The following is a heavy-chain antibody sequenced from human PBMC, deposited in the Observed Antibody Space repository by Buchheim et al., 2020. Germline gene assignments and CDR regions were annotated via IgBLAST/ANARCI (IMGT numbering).Heavy chain of an antibody. CDR1: GGSFSGYY. CDR2: INHSGSN. V-gene: IGHV4-34*01. Sequence: QVQLQQWGAGLLKPSETLSLTCAVYGGSFSGYYWSWIRQPPGKGLEWIGEINHSGSNNYNPSLKSRVTTSVEKTKHQFYLPLSSITASDTAVYYCARVLAARGRGGLKFDYWGQGTL. J-gene: IGHJ4*02. CDR3: ARVLAARGRGGLKFDY. D-gene: IGHD6-6*01.